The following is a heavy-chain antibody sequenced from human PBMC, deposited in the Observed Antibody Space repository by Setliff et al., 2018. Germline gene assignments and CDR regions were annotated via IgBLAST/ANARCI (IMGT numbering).Heavy chain of an antibody. J-gene: IGHJ6*03. CDR1: GGSVTSHY. Sequence: SETLSLTCAVSGGSVTSHYWSWIRQPPGKGLEWIGFVFYSGDTYYNPSLKSRVTMSVDTSKRQFSLKLTSVTAADTAVYYCARMSGFLYMDVWGKGTTVTVS. CDR2: VFYSGDT. V-gene: IGHV4-59*08. D-gene: IGHD3-3*01. CDR3: ARMSGFLYMDV.